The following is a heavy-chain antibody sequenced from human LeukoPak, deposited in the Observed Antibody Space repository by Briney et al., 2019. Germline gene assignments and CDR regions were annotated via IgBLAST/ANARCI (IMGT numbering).Heavy chain of an antibody. D-gene: IGHD6-6*01. J-gene: IGHJ6*03. CDR2: IIPIFGTA. Sequence: GSSVKVSCKASGGTFSSYAISWVRQAPGQGLEWMGGIIPIFGTANYAQKFQGRVTITADESTSTAYMELSSLRSEDTAVYYCARTPIIAARPRSGGYMDVWGKGTTVTVSS. V-gene: IGHV1-69*01. CDR1: GGTFSSYA. CDR3: ARTPIIAARPRSGGYMDV.